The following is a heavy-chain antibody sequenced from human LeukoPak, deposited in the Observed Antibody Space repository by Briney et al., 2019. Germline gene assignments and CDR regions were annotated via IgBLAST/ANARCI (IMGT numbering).Heavy chain of an antibody. Sequence: GGSLRLSCAASEFTFSSYAMSWVRQAPGKGLEWVSAISGSGGSTYYADSVKGRFTISRDNSKNTLYLQMNSLRAEDTAVYYCVRYCSGGSCYPFDYWGQGTLVTVSS. D-gene: IGHD2-15*01. J-gene: IGHJ4*02. CDR1: EFTFSSYA. CDR2: ISGSGGST. V-gene: IGHV3-23*01. CDR3: VRYCSGGSCYPFDY.